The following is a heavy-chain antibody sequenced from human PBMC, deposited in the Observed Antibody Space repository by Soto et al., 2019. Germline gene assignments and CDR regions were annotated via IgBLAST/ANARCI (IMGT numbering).Heavy chain of an antibody. D-gene: IGHD3-3*01. CDR1: GGTFSSYA. CDR2: IIPIFGTA. V-gene: IGHV1-69*13. J-gene: IGHJ4*02. Sequence: SVKVSCKASGGTFSSYAISWVRQAPGQGLEWMGGIIPIFGTANYAQKFQGRVTITADESTCTAYMELSSLRSEATAVYYCARVSLYIFWSGYYKGVLDDWGQGFLVTVTS. CDR3: ARVSLYIFWSGYYKGVLDD.